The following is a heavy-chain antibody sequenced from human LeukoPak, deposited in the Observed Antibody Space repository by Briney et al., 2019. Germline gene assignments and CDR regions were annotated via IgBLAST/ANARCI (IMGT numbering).Heavy chain of an antibody. CDR1: GGSISSGGYS. J-gene: IGHJ3*02. D-gene: IGHD3-3*01. CDR3: ASSITIFGVVPDAFDI. CDR2: IYYSGST. Sequence: PSETLSLTCAVSGGSISSGGYSWSWIRQPPGKGLEWIGYIYYSGSTYYNPSLKSRVTISVDTSKNQFSLKLSSVTAADTAVYYCASSITIFGVVPDAFDIWGQGTMVTVSS. V-gene: IGHV4-30-2*03.